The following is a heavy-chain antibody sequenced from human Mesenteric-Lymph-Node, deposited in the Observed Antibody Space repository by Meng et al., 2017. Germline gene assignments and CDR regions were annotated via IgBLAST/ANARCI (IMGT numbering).Heavy chain of an antibody. D-gene: IGHD2-21*02. CDR3: ARVVTALWGYYFDY. CDR2: INHSGST. J-gene: IGHJ4*02. Sequence: QGQLQQWGAGLLKPSETLSLTCAVCGSFSGYYWSWIRQPPGKGLEWIGEINHSGSTNYNPSLKSRVTISVDTSKNQFSLKLSSVTAADTAVYYCARVVTALWGYYFDYWGQGTLVTVSS. CDR1: GSFSGYY. V-gene: IGHV4-34*01.